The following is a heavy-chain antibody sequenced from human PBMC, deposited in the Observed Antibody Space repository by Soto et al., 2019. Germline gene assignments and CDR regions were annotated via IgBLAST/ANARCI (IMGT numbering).Heavy chain of an antibody. V-gene: IGHV1-3*04. Sequence: QVQLVQSGAEVKKPGASVKVSCKASGYSFTDYAIYWVRQSPGQRLEWMGWNATGNGKTKYSQRFQDRVTITRDTSATTAYMELSGLRSEDTAVYYCAKGSQMWTPDYWGQGTLVTVSS. D-gene: IGHD2-21*01. J-gene: IGHJ4*02. CDR1: GYSFTDYA. CDR3: AKGSQMWTPDY. CDR2: NATGNGKT.